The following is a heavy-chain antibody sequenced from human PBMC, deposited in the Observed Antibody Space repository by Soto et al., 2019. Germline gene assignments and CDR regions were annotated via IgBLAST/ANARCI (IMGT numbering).Heavy chain of an antibody. V-gene: IGHV5-10-1*01. CDR2: IDPSDSYT. CDR3: ACAPKYYYDSSGYYILDY. D-gene: IGHD3-22*01. J-gene: IGHJ4*02. Sequence: GESLKISCKGSGYSFTSYWISWVRQMPGKGLEWMGRIDPSDSYTNYSPSFQGHVTISADKSISTAYLQWSSLKASDTAMYYCACAPKYYYDSSGYYILDYWGQGTLVTVSS. CDR1: GYSFTSYW.